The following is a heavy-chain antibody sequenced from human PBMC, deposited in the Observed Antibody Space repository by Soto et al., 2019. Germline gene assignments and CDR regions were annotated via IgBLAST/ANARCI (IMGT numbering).Heavy chain of an antibody. D-gene: IGHD5-12*01. CDR1: GYTFTSYG. Sequence: QVQLVQSGAEVKKPGASVKVSCKASGYTFTSYGISWVRQAPGQGLEWMGWISAYNGNTNYAQKLQGRVTMTTDTSTSTAYMELRSLRSDDTAVYYCASANIVATIHAVVSDYYGMDVWGQGTTVTDSS. V-gene: IGHV1-18*04. CDR3: ASANIVATIHAVVSDYYGMDV. J-gene: IGHJ6*02. CDR2: ISAYNGNT.